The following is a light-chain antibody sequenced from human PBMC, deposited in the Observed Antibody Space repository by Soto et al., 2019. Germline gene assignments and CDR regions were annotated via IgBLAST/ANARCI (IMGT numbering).Light chain of an antibody. V-gene: IGKV3-15*01. J-gene: IGKJ1*01. Sequence: EIVMTQSPATLSVSPGERATLSCRASQSVSSNLAWYQQKPGQAPRLLIYGASTRATGIPARFSGSGSGTEFTLTISSLQSEDFEVYYCQQYNNWPPGKFGQGTKVEIK. CDR3: QQYNNWPPGK. CDR2: GAS. CDR1: QSVSSN.